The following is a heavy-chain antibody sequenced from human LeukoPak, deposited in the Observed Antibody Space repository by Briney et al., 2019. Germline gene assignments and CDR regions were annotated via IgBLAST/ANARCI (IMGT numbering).Heavy chain of an antibody. CDR1: GFTFSDYS. D-gene: IGHD2-2*01. J-gene: IGHJ4*02. CDR2: INSDGKTT. CDR3: AKDIVVIPAASDYFDY. Sequence: GGSLRLSCAASGFTFSDYSMNWVRQAPGKGLEGLSYINSDGKTTWYEDSVMGRCTISRDNSKKTLYVQMNSMRAEDTAVYYCAKDIVVIPAASDYFDYWGQGTLVTVSS. V-gene: IGHV3-48*01.